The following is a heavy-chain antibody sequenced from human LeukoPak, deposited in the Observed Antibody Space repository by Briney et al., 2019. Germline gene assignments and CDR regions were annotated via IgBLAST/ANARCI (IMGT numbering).Heavy chain of an antibody. CDR1: GGSISSYY. J-gene: IGHJ6*03. CDR3: ARGDGYNYSRYYYYYMDV. V-gene: IGHV4-4*07. CDR2: IYTSGST. D-gene: IGHD5-24*01. Sequence: SETLSLTCTVSGGSISSYYWSWIRQPAGKGLEWIGRIYTSGSTNYNPSLKSRVTISVDTSKNQFSLKLSSVTAADTAVYYCARGDGYNYSRYYYYYMDVWGKGTTVTVSS.